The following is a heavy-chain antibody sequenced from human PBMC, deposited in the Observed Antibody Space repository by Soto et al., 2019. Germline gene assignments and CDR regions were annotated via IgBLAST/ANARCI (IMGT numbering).Heavy chain of an antibody. CDR1: GFTFSSYA. V-gene: IGHV3-30-3*01. CDR3: ARQSMSFDY. J-gene: IGHJ4*02. CDR2: ISYDGSNK. D-gene: IGHD6-6*01. Sequence: QVQLVESGGGVVQPGRSLRLSCAASGFTFSSYAMHWVRQAPGKGLEWVAVISYDGSNKYYADSVKGRFTISRDNSKNTLYLQMNSLRAEDTAVHYCARQSMSFDYWGQGTLVTVSS.